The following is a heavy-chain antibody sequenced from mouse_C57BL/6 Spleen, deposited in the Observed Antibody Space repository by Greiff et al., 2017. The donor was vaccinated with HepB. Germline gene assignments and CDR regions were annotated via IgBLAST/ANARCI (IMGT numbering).Heavy chain of an antibody. D-gene: IGHD3-2*02. CDR3: VSEEASLYYFDY. CDR2: IRSKSSNYAT. Sequence: EVQLVESGGGLVQPKGSLKLSCAAFGFTFNTYAMHWVRQAPGKGLEWVARIRSKSSNYATYYAESVKDRFTISRDDSQSMLYLQMNNLKTEDTAMYYCVSEEASLYYFDYWGQGTTLTVSA. J-gene: IGHJ2*01. CDR1: GFTFNTYA. V-gene: IGHV10-3*01.